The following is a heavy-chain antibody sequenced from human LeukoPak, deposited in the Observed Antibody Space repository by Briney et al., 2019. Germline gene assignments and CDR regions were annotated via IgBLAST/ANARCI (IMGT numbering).Heavy chain of an antibody. CDR3: ARDLLDLYYYHMDV. J-gene: IGHJ6*03. Sequence: SETLSLTCTVSGGSISYYYWSWIRQPPGKGLEWIGYIYYSGSTNYNPSLKSRVTISVDTSKNQFSPNLSSVTAADTAVYYCARDLLDLYYYHMDVWGKGTTVTVSS. CDR1: GGSISYYY. CDR2: IYYSGST. D-gene: IGHD1-1*01. V-gene: IGHV4-59*08.